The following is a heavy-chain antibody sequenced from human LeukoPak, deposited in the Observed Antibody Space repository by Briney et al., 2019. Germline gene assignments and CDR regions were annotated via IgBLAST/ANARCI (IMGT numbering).Heavy chain of an antibody. Sequence: PGGSLRLSCAASGFTFSSYSMNWVRQAPGKGPEWVSSISSSSSYIYYADSVKGRFTISRDNAKNSLYLQMNSLRAEDTAVYYCARDQEGIAVAGTRYYFDYWGQGTLVTVSS. V-gene: IGHV3-21*01. CDR3: ARDQEGIAVAGTRYYFDY. CDR1: GFTFSSYS. CDR2: ISSSSSYI. D-gene: IGHD6-19*01. J-gene: IGHJ4*02.